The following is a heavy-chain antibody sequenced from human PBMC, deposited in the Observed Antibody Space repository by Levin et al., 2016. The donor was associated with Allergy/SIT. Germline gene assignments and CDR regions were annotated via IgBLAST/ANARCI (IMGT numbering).Heavy chain of an antibody. D-gene: IGHD3-10*01. CDR3: AGWYYYGSGEN. Sequence: SETLSLTCAVYGGSFSGYYWSWIRQPPGKGLEWIGEINHSGSTNYNPSLKSRVTISVDTSKNQFSLKLSSVTAADTAVYYCAGWYYYGSGENWGQGTLVTVSS. J-gene: IGHJ4*02. CDR1: GGSFSGYY. CDR2: INHSGST. V-gene: IGHV4-34*01.